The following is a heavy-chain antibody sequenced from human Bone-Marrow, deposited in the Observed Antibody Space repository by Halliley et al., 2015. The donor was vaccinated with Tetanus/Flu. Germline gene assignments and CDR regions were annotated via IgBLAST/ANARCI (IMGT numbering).Heavy chain of an antibody. J-gene: IGHJ4*02. Sequence: WVANIKQDGREKYYVDSVKVRFTIFRDNDKNSLFLQMNSLRVEDTAVYFCAGAIRGRGASALDYWGQGTLVSVSS. CDR2: IKQDGREK. CDR3: AGAIRGRGASALDY. D-gene: IGHD1-26*01. V-gene: IGHV3-7*03.